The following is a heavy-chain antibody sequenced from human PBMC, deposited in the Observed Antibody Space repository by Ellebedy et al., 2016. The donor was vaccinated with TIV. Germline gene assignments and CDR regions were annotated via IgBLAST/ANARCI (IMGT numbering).Heavy chain of an antibody. Sequence: SETLSLTCTVSGGSIDIYYWNWIRQSPVKGLEWLGYIYYTGSAYYNPSLKSRITMSVDTSKNQFSLRLTSVTAADTAVYFCARRFVPAAWAFDVWGQGTVVTVPS. CDR2: IYYTGSA. CDR1: GGSIDIYY. CDR3: ARRFVPAAWAFDV. J-gene: IGHJ3*01. D-gene: IGHD2-15*01. V-gene: IGHV4-59*01.